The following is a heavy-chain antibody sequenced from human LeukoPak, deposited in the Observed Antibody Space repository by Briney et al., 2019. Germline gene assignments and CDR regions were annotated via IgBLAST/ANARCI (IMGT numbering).Heavy chain of an antibody. D-gene: IGHD6-19*01. CDR1: GFTFGSYG. Sequence: GGSLRLSCAASGFTFGSYGMHWVRQAPGKGLEWVAVISYDGSNKYYADSVKGRFTISRDNSKNTLYLQMNSLRAEDTAVYYCAKDLTGYSSGWYGGDYWGQGTLVTVSS. CDR2: ISYDGSNK. V-gene: IGHV3-30*18. CDR3: AKDLTGYSSGWYGGDY. J-gene: IGHJ4*02.